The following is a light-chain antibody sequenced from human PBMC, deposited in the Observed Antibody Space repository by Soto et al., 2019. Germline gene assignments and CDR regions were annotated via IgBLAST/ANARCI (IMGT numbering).Light chain of an antibody. CDR3: QQYKSYPFT. Sequence: DIQMTQSPSSLSASVGDRVTITCRASQGISNYLAWFQQKPGNAPKSLIYAASSLQSGVPSKFSCSASGTDFTLIISSLQPEDSATYSGQQYKSYPFTFGPGTKVDIK. CDR1: QGISNY. J-gene: IGKJ3*01. CDR2: AAS. V-gene: IGKV1-16*02.